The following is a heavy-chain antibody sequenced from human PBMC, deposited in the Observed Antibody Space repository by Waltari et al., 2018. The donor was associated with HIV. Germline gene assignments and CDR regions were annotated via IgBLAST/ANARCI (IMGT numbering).Heavy chain of an antibody. CDR1: GFTFSSYW. V-gene: IGHV3-74*01. CDR2: INSDGSST. D-gene: IGHD3-16*01. CDR3: ASLYNYVWGSPPPFDY. Sequence: EVQLVESGGGLVQPGGSLRLSCAASGFTFSSYWMYWVRQAPGKGLVWVARINSDGSSTNYADSVKGRFTISRDNAKNTVYLQMNSLRAEDTALYYCASLYNYVWGSPPPFDYWGQGTLVTVSS. J-gene: IGHJ4*02.